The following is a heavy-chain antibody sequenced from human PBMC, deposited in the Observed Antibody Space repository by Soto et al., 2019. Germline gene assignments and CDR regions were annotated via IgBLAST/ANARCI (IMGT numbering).Heavy chain of an antibody. V-gene: IGHV3-73*01. CDR2: IRSKANSYAT. D-gene: IGHD6-13*01. Sequence: PGGSLRLSCAASGFTFSGSAMHWVRHASGKGLEWVGRIRSKANSYATAYAASVKGRFTISRDDSKNTAYLQMNSLKTEDTAVYYCTSIPRIAAANVDYWGQGTLVTVSS. J-gene: IGHJ4*02. CDR1: GFTFSGSA. CDR3: TSIPRIAAANVDY.